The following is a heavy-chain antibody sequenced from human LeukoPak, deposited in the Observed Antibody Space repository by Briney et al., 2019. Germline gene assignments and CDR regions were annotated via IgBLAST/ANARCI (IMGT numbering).Heavy chain of an antibody. D-gene: IGHD3-10*01. J-gene: IGHJ3*02. V-gene: IGHV1-69*13. CDR3: ARVRKRARRYSFYGSGSLDAFDI. CDR2: IIPIFGTA. CDR1: GGTFSSYA. Sequence: SVKVSCKASGGTFSSYAISWVRQAPGQGLEWMGGIIPIFGTANYAQKFQGRVTITADESTSTAYMELSSLRSDDTAVYYCARVRKRARRYSFYGSGSLDAFDIWGQGTMVTVSS.